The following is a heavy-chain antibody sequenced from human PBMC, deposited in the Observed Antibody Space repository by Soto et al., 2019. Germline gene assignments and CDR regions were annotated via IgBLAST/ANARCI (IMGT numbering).Heavy chain of an antibody. D-gene: IGHD5-12*01. CDR2: IIPIFGTA. Sequence: QVQLVQSGAEVKKPGSSVTVSCKASEGTFSSYTISWVRQAPGQGLEWMGGIIPIFGTANYAQKFQGRVTITADESTSTAYMELSSLRSEDTAVYYCARGNHRWLQLWYFDLWCRGTLVTVSS. J-gene: IGHJ2*01. CDR1: EGTFSSYT. V-gene: IGHV1-69*12. CDR3: ARGNHRWLQLWYFDL.